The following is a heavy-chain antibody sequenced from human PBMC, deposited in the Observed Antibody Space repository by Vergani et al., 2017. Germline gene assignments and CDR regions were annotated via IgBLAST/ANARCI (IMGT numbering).Heavy chain of an antibody. CDR1: GGTFSSYT. D-gene: IGHD5-24*01. CDR2: IIPILGIA. J-gene: IGHJ6*02. Sequence: QVQLVQSGAEVKKPGSSVKVSCKASGGTFSSYTISWVRQAPGQGLEWMGRIIPILGIANYAQKFQGRVTITADKSTSTAYMELSSLRSEDTAVYYCAREMEEAKIHYYYYYGMDVWGQGTTVTVSS. CDR3: AREMEEAKIHYYYYYGMDV. V-gene: IGHV1-69*08.